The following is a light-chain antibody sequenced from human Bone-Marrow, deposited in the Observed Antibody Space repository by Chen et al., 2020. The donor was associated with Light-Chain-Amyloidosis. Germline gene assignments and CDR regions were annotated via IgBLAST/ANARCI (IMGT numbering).Light chain of an antibody. J-gene: IGLJ2*01. Sequence: QSALTQPPSASGSPGQSVTISCTGTSSDVGGYNYVSWYQQHPGKAPKLMIYEVSKRPSGVPDRFSGSKSGNTASLPVSGRQAEDEADYYCSSYAGSNNYVVFGGGTKLTVL. CDR1: SSDVGGYNY. V-gene: IGLV2-8*01. CDR2: EVS. CDR3: SSYAGSNNYVV.